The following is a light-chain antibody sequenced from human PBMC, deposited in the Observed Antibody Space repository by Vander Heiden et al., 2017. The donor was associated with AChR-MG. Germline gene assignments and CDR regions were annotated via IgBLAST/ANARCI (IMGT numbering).Light chain of an antibody. CDR1: QSISSW. J-gene: IGKJ1*01. CDR3: QQCNSYSTWT. CDR2: DAS. V-gene: IGKV1-5*01. Sequence: DIQMTQSPSTLSASVGDRVTITCRASQSISSWLAWYQQKPGKAPKLLIYDASSLESGVPSRFSGSGSGTEFTLTISSLQPDDFATYYCQQCNSYSTWTFGPGTKVEIK.